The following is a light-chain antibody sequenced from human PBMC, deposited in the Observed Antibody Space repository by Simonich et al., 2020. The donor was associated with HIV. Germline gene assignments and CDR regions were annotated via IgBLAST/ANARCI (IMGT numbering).Light chain of an antibody. Sequence: DIVMTQSPDSLAVSLGERATINCKSSQSVLYSSNNKNYLAWYQQKPGQPPKLLIYWASVRESGVPDRVSGSGSGTEFTLTISSLQAEDVAVYYCQQYYSAPITFGQGTRLEI. V-gene: IGKV4-1*01. CDR2: WAS. J-gene: IGKJ5*01. CDR3: QQYYSAPIT. CDR1: QSVLYSSNNKNY.